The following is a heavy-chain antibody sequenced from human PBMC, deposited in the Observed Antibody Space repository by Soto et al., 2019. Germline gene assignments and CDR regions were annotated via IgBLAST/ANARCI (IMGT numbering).Heavy chain of an antibody. J-gene: IGHJ6*02. V-gene: IGHV1-69*02. D-gene: IGHD2-2*02. CDR1: GGTFSSYT. CDR3: ATGIYCSSTSCHSDYYGMDV. Sequence: SVKVSCKASGGTFSSYTISWVRQAPGQGLEWMGRIIPILGIANYALKFQGRVTITADKSTSTAYMELSSLRSEDTAVYYCATGIYCSSTSCHSDYYGMDVWGQGTTVTVSS. CDR2: IIPILGIA.